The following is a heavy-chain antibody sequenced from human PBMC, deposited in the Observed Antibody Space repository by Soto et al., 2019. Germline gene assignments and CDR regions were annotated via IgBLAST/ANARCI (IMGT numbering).Heavy chain of an antibody. V-gene: IGHV1-69*13. J-gene: IGHJ5*02. D-gene: IGHD1-26*01. Sequence: SVKVSCKASGGTFSSYAISWVRQAPGQGLEWMGGIIPIFGTANYAQKFQGRVTITADESTSTAYMELSSLRSEDTAVYYCARTRVGATTTGWFDPWGQGTLVTVSS. CDR1: GGTFSSYA. CDR2: IIPIFGTA. CDR3: ARTRVGATTTGWFDP.